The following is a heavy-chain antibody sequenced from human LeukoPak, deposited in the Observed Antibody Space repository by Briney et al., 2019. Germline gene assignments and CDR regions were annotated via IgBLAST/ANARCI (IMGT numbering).Heavy chain of an antibody. V-gene: IGHV4-59*01. Sequence: SETLSLTCTVSGGSISSYYWSWIRQPPGKGLEWIGYIYYGGSTNYNPSLKSRVTISVDTSKNQFSLKLSSVTAADTAVYYCARSYDSSGYELYYFDYWGQGTLVTVSS. CDR1: GGSISSYY. J-gene: IGHJ4*02. CDR3: ARSYDSSGYELYYFDY. CDR2: IYYGGST. D-gene: IGHD3-22*01.